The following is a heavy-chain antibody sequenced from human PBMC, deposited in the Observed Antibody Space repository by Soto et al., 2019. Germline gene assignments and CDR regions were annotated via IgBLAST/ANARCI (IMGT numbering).Heavy chain of an antibody. Sequence: SETLSLTCTVSSGSISTYYWGWVRQPPGKGLEWIGSIFYLGSSYYNPSLKSRVTMSVDTSKNQFSLRLRSVTAADTALYFCARHSLALRKNNWFDPWGQGIMVTVSS. J-gene: IGHJ5*02. D-gene: IGHD3-3*02. CDR1: SGSISTYY. CDR3: ARHSLALRKNNWFDP. CDR2: IFYLGSS. V-gene: IGHV4-39*01.